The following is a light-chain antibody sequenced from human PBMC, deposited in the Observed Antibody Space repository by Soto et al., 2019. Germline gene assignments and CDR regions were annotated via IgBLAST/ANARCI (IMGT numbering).Light chain of an antibody. Sequence: QSVLTEQPSASGTPGQRVTISCSGSNSNIGSNKVNWYQQLPGTAPKLLIYTSNQRPSGVPDRFSGSKSGTSASLAISGLQXEDEADYYCATWDDSLHGYVFGTGTEV. CDR2: TSN. J-gene: IGLJ1*01. V-gene: IGLV1-44*01. CDR1: NSNIGSNK. CDR3: ATWDDSLHGYV.